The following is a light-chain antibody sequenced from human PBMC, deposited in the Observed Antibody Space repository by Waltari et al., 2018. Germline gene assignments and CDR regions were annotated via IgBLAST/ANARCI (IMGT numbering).Light chain of an antibody. CDR2: VVS. CDR3: SSYMNSSLV. CDR1: NRDIGGYNY. V-gene: IGLV2-14*01. Sequence: QSALTQPASVSGSPGQSITISCTGTNRDIGGYNYVSWYQPHPGKAPKLMIYVVSNRPSGVSNRFSGSKSGSTASLTISGLQSEDEADYYCSSYMNSSLVFGAGTKVTVL. J-gene: IGLJ3*02.